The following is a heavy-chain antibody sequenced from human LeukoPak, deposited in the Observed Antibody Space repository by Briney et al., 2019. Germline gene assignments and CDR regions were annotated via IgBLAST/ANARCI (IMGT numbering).Heavy chain of an antibody. CDR3: ARGYCGGTTCFARENY. J-gene: IGHJ4*02. D-gene: IGHD2-21*01. Sequence: ASVKVSCKASGYTFTAYSMHWVRQAPGQGLEWMGWINTNSGKPTYDQGFTGRFVFSLDTSVSTAYLQISSLKADDTAVYYCARGYCGGTTCFARENYWGQGTLVTVSS. V-gene: IGHV7-4-1*02. CDR2: INTNSGKP. CDR1: GYTFTAYS.